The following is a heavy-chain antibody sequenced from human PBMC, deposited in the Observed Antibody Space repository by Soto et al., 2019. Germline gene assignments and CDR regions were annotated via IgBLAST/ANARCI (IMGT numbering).Heavy chain of an antibody. CDR3: ARSVRQQLARRNWFDP. J-gene: IGHJ5*02. CDR2: INHSGST. CDR1: GGSFSSYY. D-gene: IGHD6-13*01. Sequence: QVQLQQWGAGLLKPSETLSLTCAVYGGSFSSYYWSWIRQPPGKGLEWIGEINHSGSTNYNPSLKSRVTMSVDTSKNQFSLNLSSVTAADTAVYYCARSVRQQLARRNWFDPWGQGTLVIVSS. V-gene: IGHV4-34*01.